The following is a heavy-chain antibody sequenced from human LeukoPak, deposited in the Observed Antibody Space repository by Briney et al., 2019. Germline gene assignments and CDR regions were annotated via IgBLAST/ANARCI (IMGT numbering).Heavy chain of an antibody. J-gene: IGHJ4*02. CDR2: IYPGDSDT. V-gene: IGHV5-51*01. D-gene: IGHD6-19*01. CDR1: GYSFTSYW. CDR3: ATSPYSSGWYDSALPYYFDY. Sequence: GESLKISCKGSGYSFTSYWIGWVRQMPGKGLEWMGIIYPGDSDTRYSPSFQGQVTISADKSISTAYLQWSSLKASDTAMYYCATSPYSSGWYDSALPYYFDYWGQGTLVTVSS.